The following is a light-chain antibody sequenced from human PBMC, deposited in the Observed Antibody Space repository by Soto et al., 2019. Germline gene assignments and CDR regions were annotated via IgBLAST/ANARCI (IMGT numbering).Light chain of an antibody. CDR1: QTIDNA. V-gene: IGKV3-15*01. J-gene: IGKJ2*01. Sequence: EIVITQSPATLALSPGERATLSWSASQTIDNALAWYQRKPGQAPRLLIYDASTRATGAPPRFSGSGSGTDFTLTISSLQSEDFEVYYCQHYNYWPYPFAQGTK. CDR2: DAS. CDR3: QHYNYWPYP.